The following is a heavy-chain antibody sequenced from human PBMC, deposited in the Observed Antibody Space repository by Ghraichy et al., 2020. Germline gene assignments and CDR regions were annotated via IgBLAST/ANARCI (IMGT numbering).Heavy chain of an antibody. J-gene: IGHJ6*02. V-gene: IGHV3-48*02. CDR2: ITSSSRSI. CDR1: GFTFSGYS. Sequence: GGSLRLSCVGSGFTFSGYSMNWVRQSPGKGLEWVGYITSSSRSIFYADSVKGRFTISRDNAQNSLSLQMNSLRDEDTAVYYCAGGSKVVRFFYYDGMDVWGQGTAVTVSS. D-gene: IGHD4-23*01. CDR3: AGGSKVVRFFYYDGMDV.